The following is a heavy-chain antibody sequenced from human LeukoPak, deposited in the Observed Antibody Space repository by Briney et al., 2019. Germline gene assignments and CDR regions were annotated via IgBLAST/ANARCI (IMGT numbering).Heavy chain of an antibody. CDR2: IIPIFGTA. Sequence: SVKVSCKASGGTFSSYAISWVRQAPGQGLEWMGGIIPIFGTANYAQKFQGRVTITADESTSTAYMELSSLRSEDTAVYYCASLSNTYYYDSSGCYFDYWGQGTLVTVSS. CDR3: ASLSNTYYYDSSGCYFDY. J-gene: IGHJ4*02. CDR1: GGTFSSYA. D-gene: IGHD3-22*01. V-gene: IGHV1-69*13.